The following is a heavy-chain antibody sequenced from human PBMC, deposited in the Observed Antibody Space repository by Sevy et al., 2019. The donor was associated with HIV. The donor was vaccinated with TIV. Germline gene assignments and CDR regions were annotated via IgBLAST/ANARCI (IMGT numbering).Heavy chain of an antibody. D-gene: IGHD2-2*01. J-gene: IGHJ6*04. Sequence: GGSLRLSCAASGFTFSGYAMSWVRQAPGKGLEWVSAISGKGGSTHYADSVEGRFTISRDNSKNTLYLQMNSLRAEDTAVYYCAKTINSGGGVVPAANYYYYGMDVWGKGTTVTVSS. CDR1: GFTFSGYA. V-gene: IGHV3-23*01. CDR3: AKTINSGGGVVPAANYYYYGMDV. CDR2: ISGKGGST.